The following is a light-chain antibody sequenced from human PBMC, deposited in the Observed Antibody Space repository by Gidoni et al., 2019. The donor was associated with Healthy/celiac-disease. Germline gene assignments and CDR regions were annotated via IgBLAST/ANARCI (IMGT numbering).Light chain of an antibody. CDR2: GNS. CDR1: SSNIGAGYD. V-gene: IGLV1-40*01. CDR3: QSYDSSLSSYV. J-gene: IGLJ1*01. Sequence: QSVLTQPPSVSGAPGQRVTISCTGSSSNIGAGYDVLWYQQLPGTAPNLLIYGNSNRPSGVPDRFSGSKSGTSASLAITGLQAEDEADYYCQSYDSSLSSYVFGTGTKVTVL.